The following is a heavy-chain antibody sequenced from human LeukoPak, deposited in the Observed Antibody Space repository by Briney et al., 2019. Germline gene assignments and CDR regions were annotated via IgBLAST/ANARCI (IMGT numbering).Heavy chain of an antibody. CDR3: ARAGYYGSGSYYEICY. V-gene: IGHV1-69*01. Sequence: GASVKVSCKASGGTFSSYAISWVRQAPGQGLEWMGGIIPIFGTANYAQKFQGRVTITADESTSTAYMELSSLRSEDTAVYYCARAGYYGSGSYYEICYWGQGTLVTVSS. CDR1: GGTFSSYA. CDR2: IIPIFGTA. D-gene: IGHD3-10*01. J-gene: IGHJ4*02.